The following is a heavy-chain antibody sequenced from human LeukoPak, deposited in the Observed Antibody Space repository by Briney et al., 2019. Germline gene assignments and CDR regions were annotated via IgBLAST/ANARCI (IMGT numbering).Heavy chain of an antibody. V-gene: IGHV1-69*04. CDR1: GGTFSSYA. Sequence: ASVKVSCKASGGTFSSYAISWVRQAPGQGLEWMGRIIPIFGIANYAQKFQGRVTITADKSTSTAYMELSSLRSEDTAVYYCAREGAVAGTPVFDYWGQGTLVTVSS. J-gene: IGHJ4*02. CDR3: AREGAVAGTPVFDY. CDR2: IIPIFGIA. D-gene: IGHD6-19*01.